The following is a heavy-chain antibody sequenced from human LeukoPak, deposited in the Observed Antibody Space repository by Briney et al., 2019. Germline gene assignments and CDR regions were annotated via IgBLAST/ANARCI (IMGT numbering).Heavy chain of an antibody. CDR1: GFSFSDYY. D-gene: IGHD1-26*01. Sequence: GGSLRLSCAASGFSFSDYYMSWIRQAPGQGLEWVSCISTGVSSKFYAESVKGRFTISRDNAKNTLYLQMNSLRVEDTAVYYCARDYYGYWGQGTLVTVSS. J-gene: IGHJ4*02. V-gene: IGHV3-11*04. CDR3: ARDYYGY. CDR2: ISTGVSSK.